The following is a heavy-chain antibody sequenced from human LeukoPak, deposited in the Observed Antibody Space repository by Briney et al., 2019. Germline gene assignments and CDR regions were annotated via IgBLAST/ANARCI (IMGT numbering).Heavy chain of an antibody. J-gene: IGHJ4*02. CDR3: AKKGVVIPAALLYYFDY. Sequence: GGSLRLSCAASGFTFSNYAMSWVRQAPGKGLEWVSVISGSGGSTYYADFVKGRFTISRDNSKNTLYLQMNSLRVEDTAVYYCAKKGVVIPAALLYYFDYWGQGTLVTVSS. V-gene: IGHV3-23*01. CDR1: GFTFSNYA. CDR2: ISGSGGST. D-gene: IGHD2-2*01.